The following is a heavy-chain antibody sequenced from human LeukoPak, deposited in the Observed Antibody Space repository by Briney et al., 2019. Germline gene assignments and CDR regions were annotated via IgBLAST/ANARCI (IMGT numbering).Heavy chain of an antibody. D-gene: IGHD3-10*01. Sequence: GGSLRLSCAASGFTFSSYAMHWVRLAPGKGLEYVSAISSNGGSTYYANSVKGRFTISRDNSKNTLYLQMGSLRADDMAVYYCARDGNDNYYGSGSYDYYYYMDVWGKGTTVTVSS. J-gene: IGHJ6*03. CDR3: ARDGNDNYYGSGSYDYYYYMDV. CDR2: ISSNGGST. V-gene: IGHV3-64*01. CDR1: GFTFSSYA.